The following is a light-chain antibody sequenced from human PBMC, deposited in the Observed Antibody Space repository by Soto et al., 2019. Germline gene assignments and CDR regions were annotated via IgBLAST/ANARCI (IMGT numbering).Light chain of an antibody. CDR1: QSVSSSY. CDR3: QQYNDGPGGT. J-gene: IGKJ1*01. Sequence: EIVLTQSPGTLSLSPGERATLSCRASQSVSSSYLAWYQQKPGQAPRLLIYETSTRATGIPVRFSGSGSGRQFTLTISSLQSEDFAVYYCQQYNDGPGGTFGQGTRVGIK. CDR2: ETS. V-gene: IGKV3-15*01.